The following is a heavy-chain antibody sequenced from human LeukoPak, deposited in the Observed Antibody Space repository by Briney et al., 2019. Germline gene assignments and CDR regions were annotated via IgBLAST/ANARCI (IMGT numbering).Heavy chain of an antibody. CDR3: AKLGASFYFDY. CDR1: GYSFTNYW. D-gene: IGHD4/OR15-4a*01. CDR2: IYPGDSDT. V-gene: IGHV5-51*01. J-gene: IGHJ4*02. Sequence: GESLKISCKTSGYSFTNYWIVGVRQMPGKGLEWMGIIYPGDSDTRYSPSFQGQVTISADKSISTAYLQWSSLKASDTAMYYCAKLGASFYFDYWGQGTLVTVSS.